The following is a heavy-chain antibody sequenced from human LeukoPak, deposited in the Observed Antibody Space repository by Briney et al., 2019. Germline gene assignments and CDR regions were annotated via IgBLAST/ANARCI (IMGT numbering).Heavy chain of an antibody. D-gene: IGHD3-10*01. CDR2: ISGSGDST. J-gene: IGHJ1*01. CDR1: GFTFSSYG. V-gene: IGHV3-23*01. Sequence: HTGGSLRLSCAASGFTFSSYGMHWVRQAPGKGLEWVSAISGSGDSTYYTDSVKGRFSISRDNSKNTLYLQMNSLRAEDTAVYYCARSTNLLLHIQYWGQGTLVTVSS. CDR3: ARSTNLLLHIQY.